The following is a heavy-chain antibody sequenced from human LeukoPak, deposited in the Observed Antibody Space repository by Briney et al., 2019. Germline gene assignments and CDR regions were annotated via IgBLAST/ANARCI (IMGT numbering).Heavy chain of an antibody. CDR3: AKEAPYYDFWSGYLARAPYYFDY. CDR2: IITDGSMT. V-gene: IGHV3-74*01. J-gene: IGHJ4*02. Sequence: GGSLRLSCAASGLTFSGYWMHWVRQAPGKGLVWVSRIITDGSMTNYADSVKGRFTISRDNAKNTLYLQMNSLRAEDTAVYYCAKEAPYYDFWSGYLARAPYYFDYWGQGTLVTVSS. D-gene: IGHD3-3*01. CDR1: GLTFSGYW.